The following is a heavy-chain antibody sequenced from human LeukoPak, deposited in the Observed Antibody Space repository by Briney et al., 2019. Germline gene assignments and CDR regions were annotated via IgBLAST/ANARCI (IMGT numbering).Heavy chain of an antibody. CDR2: IWYDGSNK. V-gene: IGHV3-33*01. Sequence: GGSLRPSCAASGFTFSSYGMHWVRQAPGKGLEWVAVIWYDGSNKYYADSVKGRFTISRDNSKNTLYLQMNSLRAEDTAVYYRARDGIAAAGTGVFDYWGQGTLVTVSS. CDR3: ARDGIAAAGTGVFDY. D-gene: IGHD6-13*01. CDR1: GFTFSSYG. J-gene: IGHJ4*02.